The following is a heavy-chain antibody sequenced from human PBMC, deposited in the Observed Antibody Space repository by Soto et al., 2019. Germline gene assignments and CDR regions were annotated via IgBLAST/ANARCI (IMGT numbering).Heavy chain of an antibody. D-gene: IGHD1-26*01. CDR1: GGSINGYY. CDR2: IYTSGTT. Sequence: QVQLQESGPGLVKPSETLSLTCTVSGGSINGYYWTWIRQPAGKGLEWIGRIYTSGTTSYNPSLKSRVSMSIATSKNQFSLRLTSVTAEDAAVYYCARHSVGISSPGVYWGRGTLVTVSS. J-gene: IGHJ4*02. CDR3: ARHSVGISSPGVY. V-gene: IGHV4-4*07.